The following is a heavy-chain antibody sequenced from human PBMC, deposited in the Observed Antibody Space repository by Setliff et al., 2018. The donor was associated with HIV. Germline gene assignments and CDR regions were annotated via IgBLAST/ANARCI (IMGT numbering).Heavy chain of an antibody. CDR1: GGSISGHY. Sequence: PSETLSLTCTVSGGSISGHYWRWIRQTPGKGLEWIGSIHYSGSNVNNHSLKSRITMSLDASKNQFSLKLNSVTAADTAVYYCARLLCRGYYEGAFDIWGQGTMVTVSS. V-gene: IGHV4-59*11. J-gene: IGHJ3*02. D-gene: IGHD3-22*01. CDR3: ARLLCRGYYEGAFDI. CDR2: IHYSGSN.